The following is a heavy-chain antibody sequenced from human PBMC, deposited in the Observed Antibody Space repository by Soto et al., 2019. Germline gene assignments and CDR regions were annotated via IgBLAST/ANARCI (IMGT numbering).Heavy chain of an antibody. CDR3: AREGAIWGGAFDY. CDR2: IYYSGST. V-gene: IGHV4-59*01. J-gene: IGHJ4*02. CDR1: GGSISSYY. Sequence: SETLSLTCTVSGGSISSYYWSWIRQPPGKGLEWIGYIYYSGSTNYNPSLKSRVTISVDTSKNQFSLKLSSVTAADTAVYYCAREGAIWGGAFDYWGQGTLVTVSS. D-gene: IGHD7-27*01.